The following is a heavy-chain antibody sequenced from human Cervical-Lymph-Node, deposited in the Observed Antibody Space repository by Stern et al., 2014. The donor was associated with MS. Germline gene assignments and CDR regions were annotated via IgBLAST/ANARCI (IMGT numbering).Heavy chain of an antibody. CDR2: IYPDDSIF. V-gene: IGHV5-51*03. Sequence: VQLVESGAEVKKPGESLKISCKGSGYTFTNNWIAWVRQMPGKGLEWMGIIYPDDSIFRYGPPLQGQFTISADKSISTASLQWSSRKAADGAVYYCARPPPRRKWDDPNYGMDVWGQGTTVTVSS. J-gene: IGHJ6*02. CDR1: GYTFTNNW. CDR3: ARPPPRRKWDDPNYGMDV. D-gene: IGHD1-1*01.